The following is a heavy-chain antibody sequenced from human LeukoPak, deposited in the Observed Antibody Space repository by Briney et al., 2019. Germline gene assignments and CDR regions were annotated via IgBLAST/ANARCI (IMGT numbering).Heavy chain of an antibody. CDR2: MNPNSGNT. V-gene: IGHV1-8*01. CDR1: GFTFTSYD. J-gene: IGHJ4*02. D-gene: IGHD3-10*01. CDR3: AAVGYYGSGSPTEDYFDY. Sequence: GASVKVSCKASGFTFTSYDFNWVRQATGQGLEWMGWMNPNSGNTGYAQKFQGRVTMTRDTSISTAYMELSSLRSEDTAVYYCAAVGYYGSGSPTEDYFDYWGQGTLVTVSS.